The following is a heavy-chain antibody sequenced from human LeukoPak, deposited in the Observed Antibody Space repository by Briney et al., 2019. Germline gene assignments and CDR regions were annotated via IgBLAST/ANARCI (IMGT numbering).Heavy chain of an antibody. CDR3: ARDIAPIDCSGGRCSSFAP. Sequence: GSSVKFSCKPSGYTFTGYYMHWVRQAPGQGLEWMVWSNPNIGGTNYAQKFQGRVTMTRDTSISTAYLEMSRLTSDDTAVYYCARDIAPIDCSGGRCSSFAPWGQGTLVTVSS. CDR2: SNPNIGGT. D-gene: IGHD2-15*01. CDR1: GYTFTGYY. J-gene: IGHJ5*02. V-gene: IGHV1-2*02.